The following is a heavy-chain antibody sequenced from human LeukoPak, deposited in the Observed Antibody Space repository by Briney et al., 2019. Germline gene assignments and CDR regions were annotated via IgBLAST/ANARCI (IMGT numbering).Heavy chain of an antibody. J-gene: IGHJ4*02. D-gene: IGHD2-15*01. Sequence: KPGESLKISCKGSGYSFTSYWIGWVRQMPGKGLEWMGMIYPGDSDTRYSPSFQGQVTISADKSTSTASLQWSSLKASDTAMYYCARRLRSGGSCYYFDYWGQGTLVTVSS. V-gene: IGHV5-51*01. CDR2: IYPGDSDT. CDR1: GYSFTSYW. CDR3: ARRLRSGGSCYYFDY.